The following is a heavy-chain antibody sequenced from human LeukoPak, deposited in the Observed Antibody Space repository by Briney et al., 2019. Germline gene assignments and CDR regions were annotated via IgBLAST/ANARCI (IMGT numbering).Heavy chain of an antibody. D-gene: IGHD3-10*01. CDR1: GYTFTSYD. J-gene: IGHJ4*02. Sequence: ASVKVSRKASGYTFTSYDINWVRQATGQGLEWMGWMNPNSGNTGYAQKFQGRVTMTRNTSISTAYMELSSLRSEDTAVYYCARGRALWFGLRNFDYWGQGTLVTVSS. V-gene: IGHV1-8*01. CDR2: MNPNSGNT. CDR3: ARGRALWFGLRNFDY.